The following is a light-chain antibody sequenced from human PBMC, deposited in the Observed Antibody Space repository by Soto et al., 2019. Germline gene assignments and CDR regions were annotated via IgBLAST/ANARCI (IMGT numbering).Light chain of an antibody. V-gene: IGLV2-23*01. J-gene: IGLJ1*01. CDR1: SSHIGSSNL. CDR2: AGN. Sequence: QSVLTQPASVSGSPGQSITISCTASSSHIGSSNLVSWYQHHSGKAPKLIIYAGNKRPSGVSNRFSGSKSGKTASLTISGLQAEDEGTYYCCSYAGSSPLSVFGTGTKVTVL. CDR3: CSYAGSSPLSV.